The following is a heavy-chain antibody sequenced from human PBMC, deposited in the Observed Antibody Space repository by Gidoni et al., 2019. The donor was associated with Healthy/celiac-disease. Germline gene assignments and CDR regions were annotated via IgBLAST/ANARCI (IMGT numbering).Heavy chain of an antibody. J-gene: IGHJ3*02. Sequence: QVQPVQSGAEVKTPGASVKVSCKASGSTFTSYDINWVRQATGQGLEWMGWMNPNSGNTGYAQKFQGRVTMTRNTSISTAYMELSSLRSEDTAVYYCARVLWSGKGDAFDIWGQGTMVTVAS. D-gene: IGHD3-10*01. CDR2: MNPNSGNT. CDR1: GSTFTSYD. V-gene: IGHV1-8*01. CDR3: ARVLWSGKGDAFDI.